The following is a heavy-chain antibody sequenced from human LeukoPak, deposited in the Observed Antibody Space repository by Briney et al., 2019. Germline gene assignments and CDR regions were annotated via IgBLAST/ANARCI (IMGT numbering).Heavy chain of an antibody. CDR2: ISGSGGST. CDR1: GFTFSSYA. J-gene: IGHJ4*02. CDR3: AKERYSGSYYVGGFDY. Sequence: SGGSLRLSCAASGFTFSSYAMSWVRQAPGKGLEWVSAISGSGGSTYYADSVKGRFTISRDNSKNTLYLQMNSLRAEDTAVYYCAKERYSGSYYVGGFDYWGQGTLVTVSS. D-gene: IGHD1-26*01. V-gene: IGHV3-23*01.